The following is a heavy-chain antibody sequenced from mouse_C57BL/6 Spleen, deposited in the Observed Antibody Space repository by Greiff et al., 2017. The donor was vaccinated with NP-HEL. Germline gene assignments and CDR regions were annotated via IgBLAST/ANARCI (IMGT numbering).Heavy chain of an antibody. CDR1: GYTFTSYW. CDR2: IYPGSGST. D-gene: IGHD1-1*01. J-gene: IGHJ2*01. CDR3: TRRDDHCSLDY. Sequence: QVQLKQPGAELVKPGASVKMSCKASGYTFTSYWITWVKQRPGQGLEWIGDIYPGSGSTNYNEKFKSKATLTVDTSSSTAYMQLSSLTSEDSAVYTCTRRDDHCSLDYWGQGTTLTVSS. V-gene: IGHV1-55*01.